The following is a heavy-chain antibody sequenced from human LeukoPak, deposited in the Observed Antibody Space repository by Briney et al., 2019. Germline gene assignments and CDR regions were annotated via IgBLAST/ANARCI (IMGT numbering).Heavy chain of an antibody. J-gene: IGHJ4*02. CDR1: GGSNSSYY. CDR3: ARAGSGGGYFDY. D-gene: IGHD2-15*01. CDR2: IYYSGST. V-gene: IGHV4-59*01. Sequence: SETLSLTCTVSGGSNSSYYWSWIRQPPGKGLEWIGYIYYSGSTNYNPSLKSRVTISVDTSKNQFSLKLSSVTAADTAVYYCARAGSGGGYFDYWGQGTLVTVSS.